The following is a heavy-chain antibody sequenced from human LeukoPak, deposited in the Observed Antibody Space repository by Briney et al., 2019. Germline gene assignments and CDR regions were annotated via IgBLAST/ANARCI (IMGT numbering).Heavy chain of an antibody. CDR1: GGTFSSYA. J-gene: IGHJ4*02. CDR2: IIPIFGTA. Sequence: VASVKVSCKASGGTFSSYAISWVRQAPGQGLEWMGGIIPIFGTANYAQKFQGRVTITADESTSTAYMELSSLRSEDTAVYYCARLCSGCSDGYWGQGTLVTVSS. D-gene: IGHD3-10*02. V-gene: IGHV1-69*13. CDR3: ARLCSGCSDGY.